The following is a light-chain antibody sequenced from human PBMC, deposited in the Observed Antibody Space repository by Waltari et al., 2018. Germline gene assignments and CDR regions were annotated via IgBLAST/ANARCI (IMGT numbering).Light chain of an antibody. Sequence: DIQMTQSPSTLSASVGDRVTITCRASQSISSWLAWYQQKPGKAPKLLIYKASSLESGVPSRFSGSGSGTEFTLTISSLQPDDFATYYCQQYNSYPYPFGQGTKLEIK. V-gene: IGKV1-5*03. CDR2: KAS. CDR1: QSISSW. J-gene: IGKJ2*01. CDR3: QQYNSYPYP.